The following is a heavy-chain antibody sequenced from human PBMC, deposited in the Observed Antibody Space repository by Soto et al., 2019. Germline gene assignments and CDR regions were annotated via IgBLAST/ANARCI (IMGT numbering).Heavy chain of an antibody. D-gene: IGHD4-17*01. V-gene: IGHV3-23*01. CDR3: AKDSYGDYVLGWFDP. CDR1: GFTFSSYA. Sequence: GGSLRLSCAASGFTFSSYAMSWVRQAPGKGLEWVSAISGSGGSTYYADSVKGRFTISRDNSKNTLYLQMNSLRAEDTAVYYCAKDSYGDYVLGWFDPWGQGTLVTVSS. J-gene: IGHJ5*02. CDR2: ISGSGGST.